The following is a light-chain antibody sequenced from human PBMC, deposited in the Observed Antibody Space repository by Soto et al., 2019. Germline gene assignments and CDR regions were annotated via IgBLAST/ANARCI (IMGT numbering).Light chain of an antibody. V-gene: IGLV2-23*01. CDR1: SSDVGTYNL. J-gene: IGLJ3*02. Sequence: QSALTQPASVSGSPGQSVTISCTGTSSDVGTYNLVSWYQHHPGKAPRFMIYEDTKRPSGVSDRFSGSKSGNTASLTISGLQAEDEADYYCCSYAGSSTVVFGGGTKVTVL. CDR3: CSYAGSSTVV. CDR2: EDT.